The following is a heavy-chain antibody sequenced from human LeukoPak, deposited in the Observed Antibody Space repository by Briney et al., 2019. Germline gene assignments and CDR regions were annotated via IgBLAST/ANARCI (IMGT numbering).Heavy chain of an antibody. CDR1: SGSITSDY. J-gene: IGHJ4*02. CDR3: AGAPSQHCFDY. Sequence: SETLSLTCTVCSGSITSDYWSWRRQPPGKGLEYIGHIYYTGTTDYNPSLKSRVTMSVDTSKSQFSLRLISVTASDTAVYFCAGAPSQHCFDYWGQGTLVAVSS. V-gene: IGHV4-59*01. CDR2: IYYTGTT.